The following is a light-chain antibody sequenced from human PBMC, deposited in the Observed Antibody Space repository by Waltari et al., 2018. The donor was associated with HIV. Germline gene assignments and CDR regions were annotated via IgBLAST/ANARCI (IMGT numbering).Light chain of an antibody. CDR1: FSDIGSYHS. Sequence: QSALTQPASVSGSPGQSITVSCPGTFSDIGSYHSVSWSQQHPGEAPQLIVYEFHNRPSGVSHRFSGSKSGNTASLNISGLQTDDEADYYCSSLTTRSTLVIFGGGTRLTV. V-gene: IGLV2-14*01. CDR3: SSLTTRSTLVI. J-gene: IGLJ2*01. CDR2: EFH.